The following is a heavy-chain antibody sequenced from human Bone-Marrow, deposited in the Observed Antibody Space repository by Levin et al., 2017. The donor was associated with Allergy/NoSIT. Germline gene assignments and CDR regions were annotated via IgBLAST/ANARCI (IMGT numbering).Heavy chain of an antibody. CDR3: ATTGGVYYDILTGPNDY. Sequence: SSETLSLTCTVSGGSISSSSYYWGWIRQPPGKGLEWIGSIYYSGSTYYKPSLKSRVTISVDTSKNQFSLKLSSVTAADTAVYYCATTGGVYYDILTGPNDYWGQGTLVTVSS. J-gene: IGHJ4*02. CDR1: GGSISSSSYY. D-gene: IGHD3-9*01. CDR2: IYYSGST. V-gene: IGHV4-39*01.